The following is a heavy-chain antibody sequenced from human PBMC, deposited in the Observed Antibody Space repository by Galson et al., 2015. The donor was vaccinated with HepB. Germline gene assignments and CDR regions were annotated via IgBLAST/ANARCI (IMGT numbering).Heavy chain of an antibody. J-gene: IGHJ6*03. CDR1: GYTFSSYA. D-gene: IGHD1-1*01. CDR3: ASDRGTGTTRYYYYMDV. CDR2: IISIFGTA. Sequence: SVKVSCKASGYTFSSYAISWVRQAPGQGLEWMGWIISIFGTANYAQKFQGRVTITADASTSTAYMELSSLRSEDTAVYYCASDRGTGTTRYYYYMDVWGKGTPVTVSS. V-gene: IGHV1-69*13.